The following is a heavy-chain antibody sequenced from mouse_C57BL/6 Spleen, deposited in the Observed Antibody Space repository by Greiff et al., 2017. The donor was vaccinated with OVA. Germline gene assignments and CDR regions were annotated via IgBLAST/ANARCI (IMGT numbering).Heavy chain of an antibody. CDR1: GYTFTSYT. V-gene: IGHV1-4*01. CDR2: INPSSGYT. CDR3: ARRIYYGNYGYYFDY. D-gene: IGHD2-1*01. J-gene: IGHJ2*01. Sequence: QVQLKQSGAELARPGASVKMSCKASGYTFTSYTMHWVNQRPGQGLEWIGYINPSSGYTKYNQKFKDKATLTADKSSSTAYMQLSSLTSEDSAVYYCARRIYYGNYGYYFDYWGQGTTLTVSS.